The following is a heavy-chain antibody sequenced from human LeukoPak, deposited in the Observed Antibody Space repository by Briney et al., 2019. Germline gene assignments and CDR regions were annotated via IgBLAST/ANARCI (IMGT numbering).Heavy chain of an antibody. Sequence: PSETLSLTCAVYGGSFSGYYWSWIRQPPGKGLEWIGEINHSGSTNYNPSLKTRVTISVDTSKNQFSLKLSSVTAADTAVYYCARGGVLWFGELLFRPRYYYYMDVWGKGTTVTVSS. CDR1: GGSFSGYY. D-gene: IGHD3-10*01. CDR2: INHSGST. V-gene: IGHV4-34*01. J-gene: IGHJ6*03. CDR3: ARGGVLWFGELLFRPRYYYYMDV.